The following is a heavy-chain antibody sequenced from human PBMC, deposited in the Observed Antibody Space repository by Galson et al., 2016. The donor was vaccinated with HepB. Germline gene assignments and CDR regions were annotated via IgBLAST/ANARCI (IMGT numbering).Heavy chain of an antibody. J-gene: IGHJ5*02. CDR3: ASASTSGINGFDP. CDR1: GYTFTSHD. D-gene: IGHD2-2*01. Sequence: SVKVSCKASGYTFTSHDISWVRQAPGQGLEWMGWISAYNGNTNYAQKLQGRVTMTTDKSTSTAYMELRSLRSEDTAGYYCASASTSGINGFDPWGQGTLVTVSS. CDR2: ISAYNGNT. V-gene: IGHV1-18*01.